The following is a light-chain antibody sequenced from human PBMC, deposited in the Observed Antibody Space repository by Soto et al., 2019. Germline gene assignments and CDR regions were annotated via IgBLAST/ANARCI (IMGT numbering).Light chain of an antibody. CDR3: VLYMGSGSVV. V-gene: IGLV8-61*01. CDR2: STN. J-gene: IGLJ2*01. CDR1: SGSVSTSYY. Sequence: QTVVTQGPSFSVSPGGTVTLTCGLSSGSVSTSYYPSWYQQTPGQAPRTLIYSTNTRSSGVPDRFSGSILGNKAALTITGAQADDESDYYCVLYMGSGSVVFGGGTTLTVL.